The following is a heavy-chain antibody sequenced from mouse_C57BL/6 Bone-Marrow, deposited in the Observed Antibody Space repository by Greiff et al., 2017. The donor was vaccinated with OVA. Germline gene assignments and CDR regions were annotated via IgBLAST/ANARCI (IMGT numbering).Heavy chain of an antibody. CDR3: AYWFPWFAY. Sequence: VQLQQSGPELVKPGASVKISCKASGYAFSSSWMNWVKQRPGKGLEWIGRIYPGDGDTNYNGKFKGKATLTADKSSSTAYMQLSSLTSEDSAVYFCAYWFPWFAYWGQGTLVTVSA. CDR1: GYAFSSSW. D-gene: IGHD2-2*01. J-gene: IGHJ3*01. V-gene: IGHV1-82*01. CDR2: IYPGDGDT.